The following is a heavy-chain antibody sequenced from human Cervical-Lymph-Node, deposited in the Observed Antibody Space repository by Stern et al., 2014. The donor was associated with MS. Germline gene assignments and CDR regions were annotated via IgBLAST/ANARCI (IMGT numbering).Heavy chain of an antibody. CDR1: GYTFTSYG. V-gene: IGHV1-18*01. CDR2: LSTSNGNT. CDR3: ARGLLGSENAFDI. D-gene: IGHD2-15*01. Sequence: QVQLGQSGAEVKKPGASVKVSCKASGYTFTSYGISWGRQAPGQGLEWMGRLSTSNGNTNYAQTLQRTVTMPTDTSTSSAYMELRRLRSDDTAVYYCARGLLGSENAFDIWGQGTMVTVSS. J-gene: IGHJ3*02.